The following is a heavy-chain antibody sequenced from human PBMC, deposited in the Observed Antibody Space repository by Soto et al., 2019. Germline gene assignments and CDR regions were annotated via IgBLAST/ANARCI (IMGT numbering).Heavy chain of an antibody. D-gene: IGHD3-3*01. J-gene: IGHJ4*02. CDR1: GFTISSYG. CDR2: IWYDGSNK. Sequence: PGGSLRLSCAASGFTISSYGMHWVRQAPGKGLEWVAVIWYDGSNKYYADSVKGRFTISRDNSKNTLYLQMNSLRAEDTAVYYCARDNDLTYYDFWSRFLDYWGQGTLVTVSS. CDR3: ARDNDLTYYDFWSRFLDY. V-gene: IGHV3-33*01.